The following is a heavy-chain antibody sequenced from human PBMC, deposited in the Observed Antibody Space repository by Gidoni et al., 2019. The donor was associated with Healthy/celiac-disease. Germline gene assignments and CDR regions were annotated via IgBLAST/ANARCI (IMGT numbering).Heavy chain of an antibody. J-gene: IGHJ4*02. CDR2: INSDGSST. D-gene: IGHD5-18*01. V-gene: IGHV3-74*01. CDR3: AREGTAMVMDYFDY. Sequence: WVRQAPGKGLVWVSRINSDGSSTTYADSVKGRFTISRDNAKNTLYLQMNSLRAEDTAVYYCAREGTAMVMDYFDYWGQGTLVTVSS.